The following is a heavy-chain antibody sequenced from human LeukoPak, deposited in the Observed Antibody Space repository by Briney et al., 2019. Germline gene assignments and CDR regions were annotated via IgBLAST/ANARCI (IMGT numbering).Heavy chain of an antibody. V-gene: IGHV3-23*01. D-gene: IGHD3-16*02. J-gene: IGHJ4*02. Sequence: GGSLRLSCAASGFTFSSYAMSWVRQAPGKGLEWVSAISGSGGSTYYADSVKGRFTISRDNSKNTLYLQMYSLRAEDTAVYYCAKLTQKGVFGGVIVRSNYFDYRGQGTLVTVSS. CDR3: AKLTQKGVFGGVIVRSNYFDY. CDR2: ISGSGGST. CDR1: GFTFSSYA.